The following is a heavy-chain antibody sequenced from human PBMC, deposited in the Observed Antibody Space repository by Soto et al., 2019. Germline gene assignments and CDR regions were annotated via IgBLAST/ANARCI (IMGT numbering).Heavy chain of an antibody. CDR2: ITNTGGDT. J-gene: IGHJ4*02. CDR1: GFTFCSNA. V-gene: IGHV3-23*01. D-gene: IGHD3-10*01. Sequence: GGSLRLSFAASGFTFCSNAMSWGPQAPGKGLEWVSVITNTGGDTLYADSVKGRFTISRDNSKNTLYLQMNSLRAEDTAIYYCARASGESYPGSRVFDSWGQGTRVAVSS. CDR3: ARASGESYPGSRVFDS.